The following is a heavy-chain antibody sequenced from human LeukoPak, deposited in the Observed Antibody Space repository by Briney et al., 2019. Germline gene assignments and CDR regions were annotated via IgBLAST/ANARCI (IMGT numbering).Heavy chain of an antibody. J-gene: IGHJ4*02. V-gene: IGHV3-23*01. CDR1: GFTFSSYA. CDR2: ISGSGGST. CDR3: ARDNGYSSSAGYLNY. Sequence: PGGSLRLSCAASGFTFSSYAMSWVRQAPGKGLEWVSAISGSGGSTYYADSVKGRFTISRDNSKNTLYLQMNSLRAEDTAVYYCARDNGYSSSAGYLNYWGQGTLVTVSS. D-gene: IGHD6-13*01.